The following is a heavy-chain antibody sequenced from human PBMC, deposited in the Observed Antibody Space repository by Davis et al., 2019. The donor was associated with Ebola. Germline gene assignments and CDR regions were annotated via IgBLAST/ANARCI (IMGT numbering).Heavy chain of an antibody. CDR2: TSGSGGGT. V-gene: IGHV3-23*01. D-gene: IGHD1-26*01. CDR3: ARDSGMYVSFDY. J-gene: IGHJ4*02. Sequence: GESLKISCAASGFTFSSHAMNWVRQAPGKGLEWVSGTSGSGGGTFYADSVKGRFTISRDNSKNTLFLQMSSLRAEDTAVYYCARDSGMYVSFDYWGRGTLVTVSS. CDR1: GFTFSSHA.